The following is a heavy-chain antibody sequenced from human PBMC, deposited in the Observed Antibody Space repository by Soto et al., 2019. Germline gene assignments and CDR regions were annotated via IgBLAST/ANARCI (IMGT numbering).Heavy chain of an antibody. V-gene: IGHV3-30*18. CDR3: AKEYGAAALLYYYYGMDV. D-gene: IGHD6-13*01. Sequence: QVQLVESGGGVVQPGRSLRLSCAASGFTFSSYGMHWVHQAPGKGLEWVAVISYDGSNKYYADSVKGRFTISRDNSKNTLYLQMNSLRAEDTAVYYCAKEYGAAALLYYYYGMDVWGQGTTVTVSS. CDR1: GFTFSSYG. J-gene: IGHJ6*02. CDR2: ISYDGSNK.